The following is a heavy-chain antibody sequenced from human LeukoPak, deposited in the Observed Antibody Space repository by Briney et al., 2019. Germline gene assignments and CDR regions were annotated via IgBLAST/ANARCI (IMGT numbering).Heavy chain of an antibody. CDR3: VKVGDSGYGEYYQH. D-gene: IGHD5-12*01. Sequence: GGSLRLSCSASGFTFRDDPIHWVRQAPGEGLQYVSAISSAGGTTYYADSVRGRFTISRDNSKNTLYLQMSSLRAEDTALYYCVKVGDSGYGEYYQHWGQGTLVTVSS. V-gene: IGHV3-64D*06. CDR1: GFTFRDDP. CDR2: ISSAGGTT. J-gene: IGHJ1*01.